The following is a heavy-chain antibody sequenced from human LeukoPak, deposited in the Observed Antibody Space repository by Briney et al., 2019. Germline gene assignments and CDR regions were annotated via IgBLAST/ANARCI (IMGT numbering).Heavy chain of an antibody. CDR2: IYYGGST. Sequence: SETLSLTCTVSGGSISSYYWSWIRQPPGKGLEWIGYIYYGGSTNYNPSLKSRVTISVDTSKNQFSLKLSSVTAADTAVYYCARDERTTIFGVVSNWFDPWGQGTLVTVSS. V-gene: IGHV4-59*01. CDR3: ARDERTTIFGVVSNWFDP. J-gene: IGHJ5*02. D-gene: IGHD3-3*01. CDR1: GGSISSYY.